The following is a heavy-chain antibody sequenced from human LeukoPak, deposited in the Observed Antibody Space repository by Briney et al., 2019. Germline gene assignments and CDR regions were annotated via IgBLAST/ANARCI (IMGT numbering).Heavy chain of an antibody. CDR1: GGSISSYY. CDR3: ARSTISGIWFDP. D-gene: IGHD3-3*01. CDR2: IYYSGST. J-gene: IGHJ5*02. V-gene: IGHV4-59*01. Sequence: SETLSLTCTVSGGSISSYYWSWIRQPPGKGLEWIGYIYYSGSTNYNPSLKSRVTISVDTSKNQFSLKLSSVTAADTAVYYCARSTISGIWFDPWGQGTLVTVSS.